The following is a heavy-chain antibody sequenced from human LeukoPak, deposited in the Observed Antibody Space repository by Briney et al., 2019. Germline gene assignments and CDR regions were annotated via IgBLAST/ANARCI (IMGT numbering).Heavy chain of an antibody. J-gene: IGHJ4*02. CDR1: GDSVSSNSAA. Sequence: SQTLSLTCAISGDSVSSNSAAWNWLRQSQSRGLEWLGRTYYRPKWYKEYAVSVRSRITINADTSKNQFSLQLNSVTPEDTAVYYCARDGGSGTYYFDYWGQGTLVTVSS. V-gene: IGHV6-1*01. D-gene: IGHD3-10*01. CDR3: ARDGGSGTYYFDY. CDR2: TYYRPKWYK.